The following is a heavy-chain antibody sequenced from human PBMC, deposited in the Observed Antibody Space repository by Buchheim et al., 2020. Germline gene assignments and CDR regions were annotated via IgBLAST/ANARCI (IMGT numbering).Heavy chain of an antibody. Sequence: QVQLQESGPGLVKPSQTLSLTCTVSGGSISSGGYYWSWIRQPPGKGLEWIGDISNNGSTYYNPSLKSRVTNSVEPSKNQFLLKLSSVTAADTAVYHCATEGHQPGWFDPWGQGTL. V-gene: IGHV4-30-4*01. CDR3: ATEGHQPGWFDP. D-gene: IGHD1-14*01. CDR2: ISNNGST. J-gene: IGHJ5*02. CDR1: GGSISSGGYY.